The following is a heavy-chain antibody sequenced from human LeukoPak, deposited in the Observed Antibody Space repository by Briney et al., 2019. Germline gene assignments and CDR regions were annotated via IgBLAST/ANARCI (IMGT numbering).Heavy chain of an antibody. V-gene: IGHV3-7*01. CDR2: IKKDGSEK. CDR3: ASYGDAYCRSTSCHGVFDY. J-gene: IGHJ4*02. CDR1: GFTFSSYW. Sequence: PGGSLRLSCAASGFTFSSYWTSWVRQAPGKGLGWVANIKKDGSEKNYVDSVKGRFTISRDNAKNSLYLQMNSLRAGDTAVYCCASYGDAYCRSTSCHGVFDYWGQGTLLTVSS. D-gene: IGHD2-2*01.